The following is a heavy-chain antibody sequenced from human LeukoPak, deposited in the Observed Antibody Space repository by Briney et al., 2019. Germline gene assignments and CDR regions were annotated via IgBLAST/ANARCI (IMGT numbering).Heavy chain of an antibody. J-gene: IGHJ4*02. V-gene: IGHV3-21*01. CDR1: GFTFRTYG. CDR3: ARTPHEYSSSAPPSY. D-gene: IGHD6-6*01. Sequence: GGSLRLSCAASGFTFRTYGMHWVRQAPGKGLEWVSSISSSSSYIYYADSVKGRFTISRDNAKNSLYLQMNSLRAEDTAVYYCARTPHEYSSSAPPSYWGQGTLVTVSS. CDR2: ISSSSSYI.